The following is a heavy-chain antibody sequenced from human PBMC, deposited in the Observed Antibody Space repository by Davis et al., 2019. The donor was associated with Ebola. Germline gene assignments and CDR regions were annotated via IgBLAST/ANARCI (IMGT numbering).Heavy chain of an antibody. CDR1: GGSFSGYY. J-gene: IGHJ4*02. Sequence: SETLSLTCAVYGGSFSGYYWSWIRQPPGKGLEWIGEINHSGSTNYNPSLKSRVTISVDTSKNQFSLKLSSVTAADTAVYYCAREEGYCSGGSCYSGPFDYWGQGTLVTVSS. V-gene: IGHV4-34*01. D-gene: IGHD2-15*01. CDR3: AREEGYCSGGSCYSGPFDY. CDR2: INHSGST.